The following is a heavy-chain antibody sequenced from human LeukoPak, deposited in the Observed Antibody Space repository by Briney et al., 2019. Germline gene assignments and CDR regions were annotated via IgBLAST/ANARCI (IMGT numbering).Heavy chain of an antibody. CDR3: ARDVAYSAFDY. J-gene: IGHJ4*02. Sequence: GGSLRLSCAASGFLFSKYWMTWVRQAPGKGLEWVATIRPDGSEGYYADSVRGRFTISRDNSKNSFYLQMSSLRAEDTGVFYCARDVAYSAFDYWGQGTLVTVSS. CDR2: IRPDGSEG. CDR1: GFLFSKYW. V-gene: IGHV3-7*01. D-gene: IGHD2-21*01.